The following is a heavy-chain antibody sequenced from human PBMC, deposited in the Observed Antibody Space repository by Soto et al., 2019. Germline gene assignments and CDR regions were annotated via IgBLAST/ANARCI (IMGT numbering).Heavy chain of an antibody. CDR3: ARGYYDSSGYYWGYYYGMDV. Sequence: GASVKVSCKAPGGTFSSYTISWVRQAPGQGLEWMGRIIPILGIANYAQKFQGRVTITADKSTSTAYMELSSLRSEDTAVYYCARGYYDSSGYYWGYYYGMDVWGQGTTVTVSS. J-gene: IGHJ6*02. CDR1: GGTFSSYT. CDR2: IIPILGIA. V-gene: IGHV1-69*02. D-gene: IGHD3-22*01.